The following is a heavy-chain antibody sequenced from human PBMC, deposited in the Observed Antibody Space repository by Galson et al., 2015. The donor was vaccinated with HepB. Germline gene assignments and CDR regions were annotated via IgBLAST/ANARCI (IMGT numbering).Heavy chain of an antibody. Sequence: SVKVSCKASGGTFSSYAISWVRQAPGQGLEWMGGIIPIFGTANYAQKFQGRVTITADESTSTAYMELSSLRSEDTAVYYCARETSGWYPEPHFDYWGQGTLVTVSS. CDR2: IIPIFGTA. V-gene: IGHV1-69*13. CDR3: ARETSGWYPEPHFDY. CDR1: GGTFSSYA. D-gene: IGHD6-19*01. J-gene: IGHJ4*02.